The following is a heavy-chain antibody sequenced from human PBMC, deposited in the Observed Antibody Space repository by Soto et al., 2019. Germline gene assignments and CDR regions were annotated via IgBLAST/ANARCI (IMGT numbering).Heavy chain of an antibody. D-gene: IGHD5-12*01. CDR1: GGSIGSYY. CDR3: ATGSRDGYNY. V-gene: IGHV4-59*01. CDR2: IYYSGST. Sequence: KTSETLSLTCTVSGGSIGSYYWSWIRQPPGKGLEWIGYIYYSGSTNYNPSLKSRVTISVDTSKNQFSLKLSSVTAADTAVYYCATGSRDGYNYWGQGTLVTVSS. J-gene: IGHJ4*02.